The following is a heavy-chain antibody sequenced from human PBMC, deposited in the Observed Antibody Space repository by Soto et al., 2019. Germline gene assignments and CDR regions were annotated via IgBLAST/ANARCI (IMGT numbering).Heavy chain of an antibody. CDR1: GYTFTSYG. CDR2: ISAYNGNT. Sequence: GASVKVSCKASGYTFTSYGISWVRQAPGQGLEWMGWISAYNGNTNYAQKLQGRVTMTTDTSTSTAYMELRSLTSDDTAVYYCARVGTYYDSSALFDYWGQGTLVTVSS. J-gene: IGHJ4*02. D-gene: IGHD3-22*01. V-gene: IGHV1-18*01. CDR3: ARVGTYYDSSALFDY.